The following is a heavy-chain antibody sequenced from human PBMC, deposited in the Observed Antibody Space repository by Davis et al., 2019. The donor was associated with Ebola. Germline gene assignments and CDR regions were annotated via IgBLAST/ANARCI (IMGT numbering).Heavy chain of an antibody. CDR1: GYTFTTYW. J-gene: IGHJ4*02. D-gene: IGHD3-16*01. V-gene: IGHV5-51*01. CDR3: ATRKYLYDKGAYAPDS. CDR2: VNPHDSST. Sequence: PGGSLRLSCKGSGYTFTTYWIGWVRQMPGKGLEWVAIVNPHDSSTLYSPPYQGQVTISADKSISTAYLHWSSLKASDTATYYCATRKYLYDKGAYAPDSWGRGTLVTVSS.